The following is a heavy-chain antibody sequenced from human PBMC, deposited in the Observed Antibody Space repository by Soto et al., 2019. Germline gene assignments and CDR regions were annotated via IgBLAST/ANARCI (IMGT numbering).Heavy chain of an antibody. J-gene: IGHJ6*02. CDR2: TYYRSKWYN. Sequence: SPTRYLDCAISGDSVSSNSAAWTWIRQSPSRGLEWLGRTYYRSKWYNDYAVSVKRRITSNPDTSKNQFSLQLISLTPEDTAVYYCARDREAYYYYYGMDVWGQGTTVTVSS. V-gene: IGHV6-1*01. CDR3: ARDREAYYYYYGMDV. CDR1: GDSVSSNSAA. D-gene: IGHD3-10*01.